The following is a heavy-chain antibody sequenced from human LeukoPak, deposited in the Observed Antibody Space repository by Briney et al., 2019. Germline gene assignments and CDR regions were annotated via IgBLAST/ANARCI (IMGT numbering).Heavy chain of an antibody. Sequence: GGSLRLSCAASGFTFSSYAMSWVRQAPGKGLEWVSASSGSGGSTYYADSAKGRFTISRENSKNTLYLQMNSLRAEDTAVYSCAKTTPGIAAAGTRYYFDYWGQGTLVTVSS. D-gene: IGHD6-13*01. CDR3: AKTTPGIAAAGTRYYFDY. V-gene: IGHV3-23*01. J-gene: IGHJ4*02. CDR2: SSGSGGST. CDR1: GFTFSSYA.